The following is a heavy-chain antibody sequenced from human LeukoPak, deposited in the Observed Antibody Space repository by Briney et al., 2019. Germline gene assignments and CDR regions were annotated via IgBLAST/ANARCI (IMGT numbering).Heavy chain of an antibody. CDR2: IYYSGST. Sequence: KSSETLSLTCAVYGGSFSGYYWSWIRQPPGKGREWIGYIYYSGSTNYNPSLKSRVTISVDTSKNQFSLKLSSVTPADTAVYYCARSLVVVIGSTRFDPWGQGNLVTVSS. CDR3: ARSLVVVIGSTRFDP. CDR1: GGSFSGYY. D-gene: IGHD2-21*01. V-gene: IGHV4-59*12. J-gene: IGHJ5*02.